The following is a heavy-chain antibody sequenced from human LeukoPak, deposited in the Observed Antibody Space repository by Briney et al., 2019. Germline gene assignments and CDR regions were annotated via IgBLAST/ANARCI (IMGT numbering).Heavy chain of an antibody. D-gene: IGHD2-8*01. CDR3: AGSVGYCTSNVCYLKY. V-gene: IGHV1-18*01. CDR1: GYSENFYG. Sequence: ASVKDSCKTSGYSENFYGITWVRQVAGQGLEWMGWISAQHGQTEYAPNSQDRVTMTTDTYTNTAYMELRSLRSDDTAVYYCAGSVGYCTSNVCYLKYWGQGTLVTVSS. CDR2: ISAQHGQT. J-gene: IGHJ4*02.